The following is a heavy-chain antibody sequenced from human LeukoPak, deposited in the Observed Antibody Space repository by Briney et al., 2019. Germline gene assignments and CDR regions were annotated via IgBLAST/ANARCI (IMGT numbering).Heavy chain of an antibody. J-gene: IGHJ4*02. D-gene: IGHD3-3*01. CDR1: GFTFSSYS. CDR2: ISSSSSYI. Sequence: GGSLRLSCAASGFTFSSYSMNWVRQAPGKGLEWDSSISSSSSYIYYADSVKGRFTISRDNAKNSLYLQMNSLRAEDTAVYYCARVSRFLEWLFFDYWGQGTLVTVSS. CDR3: ARVSRFLEWLFFDY. V-gene: IGHV3-21*01.